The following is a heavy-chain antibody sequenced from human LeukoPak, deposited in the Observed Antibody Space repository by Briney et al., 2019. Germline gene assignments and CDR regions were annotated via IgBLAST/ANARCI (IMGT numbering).Heavy chain of an antibody. J-gene: IGHJ4*02. Sequence: SGGSLRLSCAASGFTFSSYAMSWVRQAPGKGLERVSAISGSGGSTYYADSVKGRFTISRDNSKNTLYLQMNSLRAEDTAVYYCASGWNGGVITPEYYFDYWGQGTLVTVSS. D-gene: IGHD3-16*01. CDR3: ASGWNGGVITPEYYFDY. CDR2: ISGSGGST. V-gene: IGHV3-23*01. CDR1: GFTFSSYA.